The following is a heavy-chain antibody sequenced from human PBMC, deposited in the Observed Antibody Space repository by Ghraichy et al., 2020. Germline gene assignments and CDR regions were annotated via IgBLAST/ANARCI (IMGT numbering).Heavy chain of an antibody. CDR1: GLTVRKED. V-gene: IGHV3-30*04. D-gene: IGHD6-13*01. Sequence: GESLNISCAASGLTVRKEDRQGGRKEKGKGMEWVEVISYDGSNKFYADSVKGRFTISRDNSKNTLYLQMNSLRAEDTAVYYCARDGLLAAAGTFYYFDYWGQGTLVTVSS. CDR2: ISYDGSNK. J-gene: IGHJ4*02. CDR3: ARDGLLAAAGTFYYFDY.